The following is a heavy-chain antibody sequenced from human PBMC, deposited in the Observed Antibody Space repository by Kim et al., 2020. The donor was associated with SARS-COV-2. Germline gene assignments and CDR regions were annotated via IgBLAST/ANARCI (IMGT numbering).Heavy chain of an antibody. CDR1: GYSISSGYY. CDR3: ARDRGKGGYYFDY. Sequence: SETLSLTCTVSGYSISSGYYWGWIRQPPGKGLEWIGSIYHSGSTYYNPSLKSRVTISVDTSKNQFSLKLSSVTAADTAVYYCARDRGKGGYYFDYWGQGT. D-gene: IGHD3-16*01. V-gene: IGHV4-38-2*02. CDR2: IYHSGST. J-gene: IGHJ4*02.